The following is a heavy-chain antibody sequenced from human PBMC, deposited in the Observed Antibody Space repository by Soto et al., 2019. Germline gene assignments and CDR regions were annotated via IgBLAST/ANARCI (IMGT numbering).Heavy chain of an antibody. CDR3: TRPPTDSVDYG. J-gene: IGHJ4*02. CDR1: GFTFSGSA. CDR2: IRSKTNTYAT. Sequence: EVQLVESGGGLVQPGGSLKLSCAASGFTFSGSALHWVRQASGKGLEWVGRIRSKTNTYATAYAASVKGRFTISRDDSKNTAYLQMNSLKTEDTAVYYCTRPPTDSVDYGWRQGTLVTVSS. D-gene: IGHD4-17*01. V-gene: IGHV3-73*01.